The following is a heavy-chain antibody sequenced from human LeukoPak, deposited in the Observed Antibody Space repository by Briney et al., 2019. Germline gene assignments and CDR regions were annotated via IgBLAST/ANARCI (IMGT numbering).Heavy chain of an antibody. Sequence: SETLSLTCTVSGGSISSGGYYWSWIRQHPGKGLEWIGYIYYSGSTYYNPSLKSRVTISVDTSKNRFSLKLSSVTAADTAVYYCARVMVKAGTLDYWGQGTLVTVSS. CDR3: ARVMVKAGTLDY. CDR2: IYYSGST. V-gene: IGHV4-31*03. J-gene: IGHJ4*02. CDR1: GGSISSGGYY. D-gene: IGHD6-19*01.